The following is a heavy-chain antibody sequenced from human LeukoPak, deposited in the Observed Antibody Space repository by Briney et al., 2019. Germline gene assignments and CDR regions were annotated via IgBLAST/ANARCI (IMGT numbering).Heavy chain of an antibody. CDR2: IYYSGST. J-gene: IGHJ4*02. V-gene: IGHV4-30-4*01. Sequence: SETLSLTCTVSGGSISSGDYYWSWIRQPPGTGLEWIGYIYYSGSTYYNPSLKSRVTISVDTSKNQFSLKLSSVTAADTAVYYCARATEGTRWIQLWLPEDYFNDWCQGTRVT. D-gene: IGHD5-18*01. CDR1: GGSISSGDYY. CDR3: ARATEGTRWIQLWLPEDYFND.